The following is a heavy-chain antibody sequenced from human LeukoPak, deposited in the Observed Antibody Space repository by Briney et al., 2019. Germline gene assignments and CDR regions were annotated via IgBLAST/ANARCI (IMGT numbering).Heavy chain of an antibody. CDR1: GGSFSGYY. Sequence: SETLSLTCDVYGGSFSGYYWSWIRQPPGKGLEWIGEINHSGSTNYNPSLKSRVTISVDTSKNQFSLKLSSVTAADTAVYYCARRRTIIAARPNAFDIWGQGTMVTVSS. V-gene: IGHV4-34*01. CDR2: INHSGST. D-gene: IGHD6-6*01. J-gene: IGHJ3*02. CDR3: ARRRTIIAARPNAFDI.